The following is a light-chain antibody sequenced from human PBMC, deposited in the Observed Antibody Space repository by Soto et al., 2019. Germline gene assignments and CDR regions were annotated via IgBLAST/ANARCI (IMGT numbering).Light chain of an antibody. J-gene: IGLJ3*02. CDR3: QSYDRSLNWV. CDR1: SSNIGAGYD. V-gene: IGLV1-40*01. CDR2: VNS. Sequence: QSVLTQPPSVSGAPGQRVTISCTGSSSNIGAGYDVHWYQQLPGTAPKLLIYVNSNRPSGVPDRFSGSKSGTSASLAITGLQAEDEADYYCQSYDRSLNWVFGGGTKLTVL.